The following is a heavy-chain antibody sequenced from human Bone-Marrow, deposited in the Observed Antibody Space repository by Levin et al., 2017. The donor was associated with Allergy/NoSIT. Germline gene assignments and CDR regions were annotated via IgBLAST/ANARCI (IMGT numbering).Heavy chain of an antibody. CDR1: GYTFTSYD. J-gene: IGHJ6*02. Sequence: GESLKISCKASGYTFTSYDINWVRQATGQGLEWMGWMNPNSGNTGYAQKFQGRVTMTRNTSISTAYMELSSLRSEDTAVYYCARARRITIFGVVMEDGMDVWGQGTTVTVSS. CDR3: ARARRITIFGVVMEDGMDV. V-gene: IGHV1-8*01. CDR2: MNPNSGNT. D-gene: IGHD3-3*01.